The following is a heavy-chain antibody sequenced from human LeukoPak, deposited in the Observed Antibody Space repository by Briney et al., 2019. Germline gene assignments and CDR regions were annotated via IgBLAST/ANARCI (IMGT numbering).Heavy chain of an antibody. V-gene: IGHV4-39*01. D-gene: IGHD2-2*01. CDR2: IFYSGST. CDR3: ARGFKYQLRQGRYYYYYMDV. CDR1: GGSISSSNNY. Sequence: SETLSLTCTVSGGSISSSNNYWGWIRQPPGKGLEWIGSIFYSGSTNYSPSLKSRVTISGDMSKNQFSLKLSSVTAADTAVYYCARGFKYQLRQGRYYYYYMDVWGRGTTVTVSS. J-gene: IGHJ6*03.